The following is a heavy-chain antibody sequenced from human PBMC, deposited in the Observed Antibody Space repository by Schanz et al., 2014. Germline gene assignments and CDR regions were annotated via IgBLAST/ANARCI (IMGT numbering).Heavy chain of an antibody. CDR2: VSSSSSYT. D-gene: IGHD1-1*01. CDR1: GITFSGFW. V-gene: IGHV3-48*01. Sequence: EVQLAESGGGLVQPGGSLRLSCAASGITFSGFWMTWVRQAPGKGLEWVSYVSSSSSYTHYADSVKGRFTMSRDNAKNSVFLQMNSLRAEDTALYYCARDRRNADLDYWGQGTLVTVSS. J-gene: IGHJ4*02. CDR3: ARDRRNADLDY.